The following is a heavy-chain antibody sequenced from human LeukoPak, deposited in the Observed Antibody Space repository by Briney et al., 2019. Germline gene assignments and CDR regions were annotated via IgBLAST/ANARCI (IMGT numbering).Heavy chain of an antibody. J-gene: IGHJ4*01. CDR2: MNPNSGNT. D-gene: IGHD3-9*01. Sequence: ASVKVSCKASGYTFTSYDINWVRQATGQGLEWMGWMNPNSGNTGYAQKFQGRVTMTRNTSISTAYMELSSLRSEDTAVYYCATYFDVLTDYYEDHWGQGTPVTVSS. CDR1: GYTFTSYD. CDR3: ATYFDVLTDYYEDH. V-gene: IGHV1-8*01.